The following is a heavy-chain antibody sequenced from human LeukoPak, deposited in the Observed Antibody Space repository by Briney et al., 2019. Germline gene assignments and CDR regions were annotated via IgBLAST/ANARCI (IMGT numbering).Heavy chain of an antibody. Sequence: PSETLSLTCAVSGYSISSGYYWGWIRQPPGKGLEWIGSIYHSGSTYYNPSLKSRVTISVDTSKNQFSLKLSSVTAADTAVYYCGRQAMIGVDPSFDHGGRGTLVPV. CDR1: GYSISSGYY. V-gene: IGHV4-38-2*01. D-gene: IGHD3-22*01. CDR3: GRQAMIGVDPSFDH. J-gene: IGHJ4*02. CDR2: IYHSGST.